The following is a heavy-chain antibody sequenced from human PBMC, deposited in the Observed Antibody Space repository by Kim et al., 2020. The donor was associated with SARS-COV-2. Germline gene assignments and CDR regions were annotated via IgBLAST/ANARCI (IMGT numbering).Heavy chain of an antibody. CDR2: ICHSGGT. D-gene: IGHD2-2*01. CDR1: GGSISSGGYS. CDR3: ARYIVVVPAAISLGSWFGP. Sequence: SETLSLTCAVSGGSISSGGYSWSWIRQPPGKGLEWIGYICHSGGTYYNPSLKSRVTISVDRSKNQFSLKLSSVTAADTAVYYCARYIVVVPAAISLGSWFGPWGQGTLVTVSS. J-gene: IGHJ5*02. V-gene: IGHV4-30-2*01.